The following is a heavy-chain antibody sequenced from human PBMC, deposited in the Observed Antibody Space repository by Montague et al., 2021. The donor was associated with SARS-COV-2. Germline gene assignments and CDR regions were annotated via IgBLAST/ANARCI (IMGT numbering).Heavy chain of an antibody. CDR3: TRGHAYSTFTPVSY. D-gene: IGHD2/OR15-2a*01. J-gene: IGHJ4*02. V-gene: IGHV3-30*03. CDR2: ISYDGSDK. Sequence: SLRLSCAASGFTFSSYGMHWVRQAPGKGLEWVAVISYDGSDKCYADSVKGRFTISRDTSKNTLFLQMNSLRAEDTAVYYCTRGHAYSTFTPVSYWGQGTLVTVSS. CDR1: GFTFSSYG.